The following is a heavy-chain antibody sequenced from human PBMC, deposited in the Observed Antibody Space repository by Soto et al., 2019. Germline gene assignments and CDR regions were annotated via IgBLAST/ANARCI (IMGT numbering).Heavy chain of an antibody. Sequence: QVQLVQSGAEVKKPGSSVKVSCKASGGTLSSYAISWVRQAPGQGLEWMGGIIPIFGTANYAQKFQGSVTITADESTRTAYMELISLGSEDTAVYYCALRLASGYYCVFDYWGQGTLVTVSS. D-gene: IGHD3-22*01. CDR3: ALRLASGYYCVFDY. CDR1: GGTLSSYA. V-gene: IGHV1-69*01. J-gene: IGHJ4*02. CDR2: IIPIFGTA.